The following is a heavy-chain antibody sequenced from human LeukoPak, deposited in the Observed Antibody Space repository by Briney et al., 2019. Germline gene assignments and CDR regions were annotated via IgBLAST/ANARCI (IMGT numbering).Heavy chain of an antibody. CDR3: ARDLGVAALDN. J-gene: IGHJ4*02. V-gene: IGHV3-74*01. Sequence: GGTLRLSCAASGFTFSSYWMHWVRQAPGKGLVWVSRINTDGSTTSYADSVKGRFTISRDNAKNTLYLQMNSLRAEETAVYYCARDLGVAALDNWGQGTLVTVSS. CDR2: INTDGSTT. D-gene: IGHD6-19*01. CDR1: GFTFSSYW.